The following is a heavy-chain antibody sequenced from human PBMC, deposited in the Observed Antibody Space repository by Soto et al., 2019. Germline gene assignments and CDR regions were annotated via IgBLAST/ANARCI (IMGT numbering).Heavy chain of an antibody. CDR3: AAGDSSSWYWFDP. V-gene: IGHV1-58*02. D-gene: IGHD6-13*01. Sequence: GASVKVSCKTSGFTFTSSTMHWVRQARGQRLEWIGWIVVGSGNTNYAQKFQERVTITRDMSTSTAYMELSSLRSEDTAVYYCAAGDSSSWYWFDPWGQGTLVTVS. CDR2: IVVGSGNT. CDR1: GFTFTSST. J-gene: IGHJ5*02.